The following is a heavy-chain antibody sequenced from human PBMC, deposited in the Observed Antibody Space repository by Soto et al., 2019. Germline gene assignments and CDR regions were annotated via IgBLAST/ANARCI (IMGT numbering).Heavy chain of an antibody. Sequence: PSETLSLTCTFSGGSISSYYWSWIRQPPGKGLEWIGYIYYSGSTNYNPSLKSRVTISVDTSKNQFPLKLSSVTAADTAVYYCAREAGSNYYYFYALDVWGQGTTVTVSS. CDR1: GGSISSYY. J-gene: IGHJ6*02. CDR2: IYYSGST. CDR3: AREAGSNYYYFYALDV. D-gene: IGHD4-4*01. V-gene: IGHV4-59*01.